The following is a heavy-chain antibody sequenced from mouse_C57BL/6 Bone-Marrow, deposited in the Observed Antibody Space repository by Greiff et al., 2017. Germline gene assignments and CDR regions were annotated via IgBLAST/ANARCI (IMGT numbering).Heavy chain of an antibody. D-gene: IGHD1-1*01. V-gene: IGHV5-9-1*02. Sequence: DVHLVESGEGLVKPGGSLKLSCAASGFTFSSYAMSWVRQTPEKRLEWVAYISSGGDYIYYADTVKGRFTISRDNARNTLYLQMSSLKSEDTAMYYCTTVVATRTGFAYWVQGTLVTVSA. J-gene: IGHJ3*01. CDR3: TTVVATRTGFAY. CDR1: GFTFSSYA. CDR2: ISSGGDYI.